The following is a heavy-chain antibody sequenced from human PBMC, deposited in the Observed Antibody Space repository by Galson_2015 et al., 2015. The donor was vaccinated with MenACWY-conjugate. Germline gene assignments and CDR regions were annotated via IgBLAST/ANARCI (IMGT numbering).Heavy chain of an antibody. CDR1: GFTFSSYD. CDR2: ISGSSGST. Sequence: SLRLSCAASGFTFSSYDMSWVRQAPGKGLEWVSAISGSSGSTYCADSVKGRFTISRDNSKNTLYLQMNSLRAEDTAVYYCAKDIGALGGSDYWGQGTLVTVSS. D-gene: IGHD1-26*01. V-gene: IGHV3-23*01. CDR3: AKDIGALGGSDY. J-gene: IGHJ4*02.